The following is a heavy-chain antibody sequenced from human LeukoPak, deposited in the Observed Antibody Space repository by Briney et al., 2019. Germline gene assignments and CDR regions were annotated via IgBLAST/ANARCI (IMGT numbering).Heavy chain of an antibody. J-gene: IGHJ4*02. D-gene: IGHD4-23*01. CDR3: ARGARKGDDYGGFFDY. CDR2: ISYDGSNK. V-gene: IGHV3-30*04. CDR1: GFTFSNYA. Sequence: GGSLRLSCAASGFTFSNYAMHWVRQAPGKGLEWVAVISYDGSNKYSADSVKGRFTISRDNSKNTLYMQMNSLRAEDTAVYYCARGARKGDDYGGFFDYWGQGTLVTVSS.